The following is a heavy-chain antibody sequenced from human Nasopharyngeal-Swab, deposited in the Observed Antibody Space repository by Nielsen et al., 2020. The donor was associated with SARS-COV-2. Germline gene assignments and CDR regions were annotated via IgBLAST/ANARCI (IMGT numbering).Heavy chain of an antibody. Sequence: ASAQVPCKVSRYTLTELSMHWLRLAPGKGLVWMGGFDPEDGETIYAQKFQDRVTTTEDTSTDTAYMELSSLRSEDTAVYYCATDRRQYYYDSSGYYYWRGFDPWGQGTLVTVSS. CDR2: FDPEDGET. J-gene: IGHJ5*02. CDR3: ATDRRQYYYDSSGYYYWRGFDP. CDR1: RYTLTELS. V-gene: IGHV1-24*01. D-gene: IGHD3-22*01.